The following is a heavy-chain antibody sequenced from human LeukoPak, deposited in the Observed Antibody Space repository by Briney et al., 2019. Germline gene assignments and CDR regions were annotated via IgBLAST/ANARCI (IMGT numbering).Heavy chain of an antibody. CDR2: ISGSGGST. D-gene: IGHD5-18*01. CDR3: AKGQEWGYSYLTDTYGDDY. V-gene: IGHV3-23*01. Sequence: GGSLRLSCAASGFTFNSYSMNWVRQAPGKGLEWVSAISGSGGSTYYADSVKGRFTISRDNSKNTLYLQMNSLRAEDTAVYYCAKGQEWGYSYLTDTYGDDYWGQGTLVTVSS. CDR1: GFTFNSYS. J-gene: IGHJ4*02.